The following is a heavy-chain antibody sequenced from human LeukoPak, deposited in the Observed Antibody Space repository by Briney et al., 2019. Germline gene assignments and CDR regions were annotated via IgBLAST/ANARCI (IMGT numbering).Heavy chain of an antibody. D-gene: IGHD2-2*01. V-gene: IGHV1-46*01. CDR1: GYTFTSHY. CDR3: ARDGVPAAVSCPGRFDP. Sequence: GASVKVSCKAFGYTFTSHYLHWVRQAPGQGLEWMGMIYPSGGTTDYPQKFQGRVTVTTDTSTSTAYMELRSLRSDDTAVYFCARDGVPAAVSCPGRFDPWGQGTLVTVSS. CDR2: IYPSGGTT. J-gene: IGHJ5*02.